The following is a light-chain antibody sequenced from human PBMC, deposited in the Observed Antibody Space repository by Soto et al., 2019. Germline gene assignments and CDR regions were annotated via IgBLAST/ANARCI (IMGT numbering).Light chain of an antibody. V-gene: IGLV2-14*01. CDR3: SSYTSSNTLEV. Sequence: QSALIQPASVSGSPGQSITISCTGTSRDVGGSNYVSWYQHHPHRAPKLLIYEVSYRPSGVSSRFSGSKSGNTASLTISGLQAEDDADYYCSSYTSSNTLEVFGVGTKVTV. CDR1: SRDVGGSNY. CDR2: EVS. J-gene: IGLJ1*01.